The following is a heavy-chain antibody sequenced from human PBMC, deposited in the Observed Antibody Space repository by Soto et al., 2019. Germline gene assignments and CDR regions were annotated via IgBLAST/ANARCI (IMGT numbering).Heavy chain of an antibody. Sequence: EVQLLESGGHLVQPGGSLRLSCAGSGFAFAKYSMTWVRQAPGKGLEWVSSISSSGDTTYYSGSVKGRFTISRDNSKNSLFLQMNSLRVEDTAVYYCAKARVDTMIAVVIICDSWGQGTLVAVSS. V-gene: IGHV3-23*01. CDR2: ISSSGDTT. CDR1: GFAFAKYS. D-gene: IGHD3-22*01. J-gene: IGHJ4*02. CDR3: AKARVDTMIAVVIICDS.